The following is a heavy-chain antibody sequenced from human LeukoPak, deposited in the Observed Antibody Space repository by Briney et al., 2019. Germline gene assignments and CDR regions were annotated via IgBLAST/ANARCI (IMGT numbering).Heavy chain of an antibody. J-gene: IGHJ3*02. Sequence: PSETLSLTCAVSSGYISSFNWWSWVRQPPGKGLEWIGEIYHSGTTNYNPSLKSRVTISVDKSNNQFSLKLSSVTAADTAVYYCARDKSRTYGSADAFDIWGQGTMVTVSS. V-gene: IGHV4-4*02. CDR1: SGYISSFNW. CDR2: IYHSGTT. D-gene: IGHD3-10*01. CDR3: ARDKSRTYGSADAFDI.